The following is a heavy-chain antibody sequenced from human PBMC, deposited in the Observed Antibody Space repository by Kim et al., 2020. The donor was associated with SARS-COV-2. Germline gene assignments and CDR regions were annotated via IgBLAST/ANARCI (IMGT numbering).Heavy chain of an antibody. D-gene: IGHD3-10*01. V-gene: IGHV1-46*01. J-gene: IGHJ4*02. Sequence: SYAQKFQGRVTMTRDTSTSTVYMELSSLRSEDTAVYYCARADYYGAVVYWGQGTLVTVSS. CDR3: ARADYYGAVVY.